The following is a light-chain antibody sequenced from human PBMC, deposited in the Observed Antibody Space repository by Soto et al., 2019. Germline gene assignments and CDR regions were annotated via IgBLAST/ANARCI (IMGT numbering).Light chain of an antibody. J-gene: IGKJ4*01. CDR3: QKHSSVPFT. CDR1: QGIMNS. CDR2: AAS. V-gene: IGKV1-27*01. Sequence: DIQMTQSPSFLSASVGDRVTITCRASQGIMNSLAWYQHKPGKVPKLLIYAASTLHSGVPSRFSGSGSGTDFTLTISSLQPEDVAVYYCQKHSSVPFTFGGGTKVESK.